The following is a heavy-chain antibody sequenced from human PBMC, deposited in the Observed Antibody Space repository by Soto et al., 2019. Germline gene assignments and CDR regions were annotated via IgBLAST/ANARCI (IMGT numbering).Heavy chain of an antibody. D-gene: IGHD3-3*01. CDR1: GFTFSSYA. CDR3: AKDPVQYYDFWSGYPIIPFDY. Sequence: GGSLRLSCAASGFTFSSYAMSWVRQAPGKGLEWVSAISGSGGSTYYADSVKGRFTISRDNSKNTLYLQMNSLRAEDTAVYYCAKDPVQYYDFWSGYPIIPFDYWGQGTLVTVSS. CDR2: ISGSGGST. V-gene: IGHV3-23*01. J-gene: IGHJ4*02.